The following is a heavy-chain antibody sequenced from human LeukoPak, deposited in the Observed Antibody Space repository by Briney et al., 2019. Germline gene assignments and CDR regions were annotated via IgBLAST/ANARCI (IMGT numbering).Heavy chain of an antibody. D-gene: IGHD5-24*01. CDR2: INHSGST. V-gene: IGHV4-34*01. Sequence: SETLSLTCAVYGGSFSGYYWSWIRQPPGKGLEWIGEINHSGSTNYNPSLKSRVTISVDTSKNQFSLKLSPVTAADTAVYYCARVQEMATIYYWGQGTLVTVSS. CDR1: GGSFSGYY. CDR3: ARVQEMATIYY. J-gene: IGHJ4*02.